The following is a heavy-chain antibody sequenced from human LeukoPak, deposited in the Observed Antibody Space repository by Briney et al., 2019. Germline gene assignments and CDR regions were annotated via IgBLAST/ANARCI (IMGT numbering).Heavy chain of an antibody. CDR2: ISAYSGNT. CDR3: ARDPGGAYYDFWSGYWGSDYYYGMDV. D-gene: IGHD3-3*01. Sequence: ASVKVSCKASGYTFTSYGISWVRQAPGQGLEWMGWISAYSGNTNYAQKLQGRVTMTTDTSTSTAYMELRSLRSDDTAVYYCARDPGGAYYDFWSGYWGSDYYYGMDVWGQGTTVTVSS. V-gene: IGHV1-18*01. CDR1: GYTFTSYG. J-gene: IGHJ6*02.